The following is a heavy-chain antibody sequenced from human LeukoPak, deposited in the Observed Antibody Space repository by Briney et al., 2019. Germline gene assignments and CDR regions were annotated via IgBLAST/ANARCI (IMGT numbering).Heavy chain of an antibody. V-gene: IGHV4-61*02. D-gene: IGHD6-13*01. CDR1: GGSISSGSYY. Sequence: SETLSLTCTVSGGSISSGSYYWSWIRQPAGKGLEWIGRIYTSGSTNYNPSLKSRVTISVDTSKNQFSLKLSSVTAADTAVYYCVRCAWDDGDSSSWYVDYWGQGTLVTVSS. J-gene: IGHJ4*02. CDR2: IYTSGST. CDR3: VRCAWDDGDSSSWYVDY.